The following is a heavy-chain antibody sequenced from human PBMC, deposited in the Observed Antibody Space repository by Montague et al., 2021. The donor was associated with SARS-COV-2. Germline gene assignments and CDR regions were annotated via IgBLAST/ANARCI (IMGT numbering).Heavy chain of an antibody. Sequence: SETLSLTCTVSGGSISSSSYYWGWIRQSPGKGLEWIGSIYYSGSTYYNPSLKSRVTISVDTSKNQFSLKLSSVTAADTAVYYCARHLVYCSSTSCYEGRFDPWGQGTLVTVSS. D-gene: IGHD2-2*01. V-gene: IGHV4-39*01. CDR2: IYYSGST. CDR1: GGSISSSSYY. CDR3: ARHLVYCSSTSCYEGRFDP. J-gene: IGHJ5*02.